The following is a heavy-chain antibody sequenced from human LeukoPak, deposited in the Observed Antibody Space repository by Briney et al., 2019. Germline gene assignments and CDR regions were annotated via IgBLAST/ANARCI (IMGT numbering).Heavy chain of an antibody. Sequence: PGGSLRLSCAASGFTFSSYGMHWVRQAPGKGLEWVAVIWYDGSNKYYADSVKGRFTISRDNSKNTLYLQMNSLRAEDTAVYYCARDPVPGIAAAGPAYYFDYWGQGTLVTASS. CDR2: IWYDGSNK. J-gene: IGHJ4*02. D-gene: IGHD6-13*01. CDR3: ARDPVPGIAAAGPAYYFDY. CDR1: GFTFSSYG. V-gene: IGHV3-33*01.